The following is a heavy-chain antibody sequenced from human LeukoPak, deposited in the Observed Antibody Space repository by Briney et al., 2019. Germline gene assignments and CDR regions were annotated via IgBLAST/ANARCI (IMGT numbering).Heavy chain of an antibody. CDR1: GGSFSGYH. V-gene: IGHV4-34*01. D-gene: IGHD6-19*01. CDR3: ARGGAVAGTSFVRY. J-gene: IGHJ4*02. CDR2: INHSGST. Sequence: SETLSLTCAVYGGSFSGYHWSWIRQPPGKGLEWIGEINHSGSTNYNPSLKSRVTISVDTSKNQFSLKLSSVTAADTAVYYCARGGAVAGTSFVRYWGQGTLVTVSS.